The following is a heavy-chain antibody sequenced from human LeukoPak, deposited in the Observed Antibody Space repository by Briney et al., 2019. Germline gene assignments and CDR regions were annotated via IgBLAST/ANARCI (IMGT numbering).Heavy chain of an antibody. CDR3: ARDRFPTAMVSNGAFDI. Sequence: GGSLRLSCAASGCTFSDYYMSWIRQAPGKGLEWVSYISSSCSTIYYEDSVKRRFTISRDNAKNSLYLQMNSLRAEDTAVYYSARDRFPTAMVSNGAFDIWGQGTMVTVSS. CDR1: GCTFSDYY. D-gene: IGHD5-18*01. CDR2: ISSSCSTI. V-gene: IGHV3-11*04. J-gene: IGHJ3*02.